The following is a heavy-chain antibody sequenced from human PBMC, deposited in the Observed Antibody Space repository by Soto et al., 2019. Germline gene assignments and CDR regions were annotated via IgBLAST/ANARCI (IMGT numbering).Heavy chain of an antibody. CDR2: ISGSGGST. V-gene: IGHV3-23*01. CDR1: GFTFSSYA. D-gene: IGHD5-12*01. CDR3: ANGGGWLQLGGMDV. Sequence: GGSLRLSCAASGFTFSSYAMSWVRQAPGKGLEWVSAISGSGGSTYYADSVKGRFTIPRDNSKNTLYLQMNSLRAEDTAVYYCANGGGWLQLGGMDVWGQGTTVTVSS. J-gene: IGHJ6*02.